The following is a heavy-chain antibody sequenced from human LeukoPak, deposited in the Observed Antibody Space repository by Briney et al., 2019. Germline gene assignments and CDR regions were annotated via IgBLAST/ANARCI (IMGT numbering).Heavy chain of an antibody. Sequence: KPSETLSLTCTVSGGAISSYYWSWIRQPPGEGLEWSGYIYYSGGTKYNPSLMSRVTISVDRAQNQFSLSLKSVTAADTAVYYCARDGLYDSSGYYMDSWGQGTLVIVSS. CDR3: ARDGLYDSSGYYMDS. CDR2: IYYSGGT. D-gene: IGHD3-22*01. V-gene: IGHV4-59*01. J-gene: IGHJ4*02. CDR1: GGAISSYY.